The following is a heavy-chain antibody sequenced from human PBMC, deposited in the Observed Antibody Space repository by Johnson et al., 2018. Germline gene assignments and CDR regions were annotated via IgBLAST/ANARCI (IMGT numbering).Heavy chain of an antibody. CDR1: GGSISSSSYY. CDR2: ISSSGST. CDR3: ARPSFGGVIVPYYYYYGMDV. V-gene: IGHV4-39*01. Sequence: QVQLQESGPGLVKPSETLSLTCTVSGGSISSSSYYWGWIRQPPGKGLEWLGSISSSGSTYYNPSLNSRVPIYVDTSKNQFSLKLSSVTAPDTAVYYCARPSFGGVIVPYYYYYGMDVWGQGTTVTVSS. J-gene: IGHJ6*02. D-gene: IGHD3-16*02.